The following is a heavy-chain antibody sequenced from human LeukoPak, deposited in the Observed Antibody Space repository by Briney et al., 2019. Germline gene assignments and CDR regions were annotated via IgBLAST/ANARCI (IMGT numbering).Heavy chain of an antibody. Sequence: SETLSLTCTVSGGSISSYYWSWIRQPPGKGLEWIGNIHHSGSTYYNPSLKSRVTISVDTSKNQFSLKLSSVTAADTAVYYCARVDAQGGSFSFDYWGQGTLVTVSS. CDR1: GGSISSYY. J-gene: IGHJ4*02. CDR2: IHHSGST. D-gene: IGHD2-15*01. V-gene: IGHV4-59*01. CDR3: ARVDAQGGSFSFDY.